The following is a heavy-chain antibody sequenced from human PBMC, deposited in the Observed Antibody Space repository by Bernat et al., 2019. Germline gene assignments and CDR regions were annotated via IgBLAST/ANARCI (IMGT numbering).Heavy chain of an antibody. CDR2: ISGSGGST. CDR1: GFTFSSYA. V-gene: IGHV3-23*04. J-gene: IGHJ6*02. CDR3: ARDERDGYSYGMDV. D-gene: IGHD5-24*01. Sequence: VQLVESGGGVVQPGRSLRLSCAASGFTFSSYAMHWVRQAPGKGLEWVSAISGSGGSTYYADSVKGRFTISRDNSKNTLYLQMNSLRAEDTAVYYCARDERDGYSYGMDVWGQGTTVTVSS.